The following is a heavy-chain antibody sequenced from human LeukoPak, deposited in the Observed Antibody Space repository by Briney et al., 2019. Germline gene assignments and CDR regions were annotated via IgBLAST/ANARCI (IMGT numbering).Heavy chain of an antibody. CDR3: AKDARYCSGGSCYEGYFDY. Sequence: PGGSLRLSCAASGFTFSSYGMHWVRQAPGKGLEWVAFIRYDGSNKYYADSVKGRFTISRDNSKNTLYLQMNSLRAEDTAVYYCAKDARYCSGGSCYEGYFDYWGQGTLVTVSS. CDR1: GFTFSSYG. CDR2: IRYDGSNK. V-gene: IGHV3-30*02. D-gene: IGHD2-15*01. J-gene: IGHJ4*02.